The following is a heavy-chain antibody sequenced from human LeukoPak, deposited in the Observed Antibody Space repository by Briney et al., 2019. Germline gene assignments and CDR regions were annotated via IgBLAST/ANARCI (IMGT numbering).Heavy chain of an antibody. D-gene: IGHD6-19*01. CDR1: GGTFSSYA. Sequence: SVKVSCKASGGTFSSYAISWVRQAPGQGLEWMGGIIPIFGTANYAQKFQGRVTITADKSTSTAYMELSSLRSEDTAVYYCARGAAVAGKYYYYMDVWGTGTTVTVSS. CDR2: IIPIFGTA. J-gene: IGHJ6*03. CDR3: ARGAAVAGKYYYYMDV. V-gene: IGHV1-69*06.